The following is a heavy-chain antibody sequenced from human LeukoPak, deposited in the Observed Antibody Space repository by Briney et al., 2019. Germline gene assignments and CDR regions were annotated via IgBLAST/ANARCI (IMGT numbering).Heavy chain of an antibody. D-gene: IGHD6-19*01. CDR3: AKDGAVAGTGDY. V-gene: IGHV3-23*01. CDR2: ISGSGGST. J-gene: IGHJ4*02. CDR1: GFTFSSYA. Sequence: GGSLRLSCAASGFTFSSYAMSWVRQAPGKGLEWVSAISGSGGSTYYADSVKSRFTISRDNSKNTLYLQMNSLRAEDTAVYYCAKDGAVAGTGDYWGQGTLVTVSS.